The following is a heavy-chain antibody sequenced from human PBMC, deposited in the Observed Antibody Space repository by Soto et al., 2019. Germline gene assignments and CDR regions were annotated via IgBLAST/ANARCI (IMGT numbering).Heavy chain of an antibody. D-gene: IGHD3-10*01. CDR3: AKDTTPDYYGSGSPSS. CDR2: ISWNSGSI. Sequence: VQLVESGGGLVQPGRSLRLSCAASGFTFDDYAMHWVRQAPGKGLEWVSGISWNSGSIGYADSVKGRFTISRDNAKNSLYLQMNSLRAEDTALYYCAKDTTPDYYGSGSPSSWGQGTLVTVSS. V-gene: IGHV3-9*01. CDR1: GFTFDDYA. J-gene: IGHJ5*02.